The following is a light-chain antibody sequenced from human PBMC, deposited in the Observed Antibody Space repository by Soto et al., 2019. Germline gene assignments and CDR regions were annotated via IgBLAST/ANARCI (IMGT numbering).Light chain of an antibody. CDR2: DAS. J-gene: IGKJ4*01. V-gene: IGKV1-33*01. CDR3: QQYDTLPLT. Sequence: DIEMTQSPSSLSASVGDRVTIPCQASQDITNFVSWYQQKPGEPPNLLIYDASTLARGVPSRFSGSGSGTECTFTISSLQPADIATYYCQQYDTLPLTFGGGTKVDIK. CDR1: QDITNF.